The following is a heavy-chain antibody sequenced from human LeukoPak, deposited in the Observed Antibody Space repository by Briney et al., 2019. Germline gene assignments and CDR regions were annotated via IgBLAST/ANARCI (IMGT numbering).Heavy chain of an antibody. D-gene: IGHD3-10*01. J-gene: IGHJ5*02. Sequence: GGSLRLSCTASGFTFGDYAMSWFRQAPGKGLQWVSAISGSGGSTDYADSVKGRFTISRDNSKNTVFLQMNSLRAEDAAVYYCAKDSMDYFGSGSPNWFDPWGQGTLVTVSS. CDR2: ISGSGGST. V-gene: IGHV3-23*01. CDR1: GFTFGDYA. CDR3: AKDSMDYFGSGSPNWFDP.